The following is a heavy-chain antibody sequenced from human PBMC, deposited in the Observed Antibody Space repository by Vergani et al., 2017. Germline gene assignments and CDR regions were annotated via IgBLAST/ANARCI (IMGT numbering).Heavy chain of an antibody. CDR3: ASPTVRGHYYYGMDV. Sequence: QVQLQESGPGLVKPSQTLSLTCTVSGGSISSGGYYWSWIRQHPGKGLEWIGYIYYSGSTYYNPSLKSRVTISVDTSKNQFYLKLSSVTAADTAVYYCASPTVRGHYYYGMDVWGQGTTVTVSS. J-gene: IGHJ6*02. D-gene: IGHD4-11*01. V-gene: IGHV4-31*03. CDR1: GGSISSGGYY. CDR2: IYYSGST.